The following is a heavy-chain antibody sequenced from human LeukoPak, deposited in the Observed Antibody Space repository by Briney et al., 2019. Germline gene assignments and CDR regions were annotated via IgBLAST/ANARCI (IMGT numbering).Heavy chain of an antibody. D-gene: IGHD6-13*01. CDR3: ARGRAAAGHFDL. CDR2: ISISSNYI. J-gene: IGHJ4*02. V-gene: IGHV3-21*01. Sequence: YSVSRISKTQEKVLEWVSSISISSNYIYYPDSLKGRFTISRDNAKNSLYLQMNSLRAEDTAVYYCARGRAAAGHFDLWGQGTLVTVSS. CDR1: YS.